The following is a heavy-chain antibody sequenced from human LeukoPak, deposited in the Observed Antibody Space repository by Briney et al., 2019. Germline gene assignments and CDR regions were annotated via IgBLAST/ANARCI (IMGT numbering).Heavy chain of an antibody. V-gene: IGHV1-69*04. CDR3: ATIRAGHYDFWSAKGFPPLDY. CDR1: GGTFTNYA. D-gene: IGHD3-3*01. J-gene: IGHJ4*02. CDR2: TIPIFSIA. Sequence: GASVKVSCTASGGTFTNYAINWVRQAPGRGLEWMGRTIPIFSIANYAQKFQGRVTMTEDTSTDTAYMELSSLRSEDTAVYYCATIRAGHYDFWSAKGFPPLDYWGQGTLVTVSS.